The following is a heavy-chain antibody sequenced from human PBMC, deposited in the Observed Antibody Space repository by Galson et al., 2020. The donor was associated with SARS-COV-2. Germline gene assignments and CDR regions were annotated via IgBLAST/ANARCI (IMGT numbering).Heavy chain of an antibody. CDR1: GYSFTGYW. D-gene: IGHD3-9*01. Sequence: GESLKISCKCSGYSFTGYWIGWVRQMPGKGLQWMGLIYPGDSDTRYSPSFQGQVTISADKSITTAYLQWSSLKASDTAMYYCARGILTGQFYIDVWGKGTAVTVSS. J-gene: IGHJ6*03. CDR2: IYPGDSDT. V-gene: IGHV5-51*01. CDR3: ARGILTGQFYIDV.